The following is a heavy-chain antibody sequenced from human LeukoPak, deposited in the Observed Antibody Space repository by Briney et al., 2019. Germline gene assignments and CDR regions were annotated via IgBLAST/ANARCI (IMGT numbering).Heavy chain of an antibody. CDR1: GFTFSHYG. V-gene: IGHV3-33*06. Sequence: PGISLRLSCETSGFTFSHYGMHWVRQAPGAGLEWVAVIWSDASNTYYAHPVKGRFNISRDNSKNTLHLQMSRLRAEDTDASYCAKDAERGFDYSNSLNYWGQGTLVTVSS. CDR3: AKDAERGFDYSNSLNY. CDR2: IWSDASNT. D-gene: IGHD4-11*01. J-gene: IGHJ4*02.